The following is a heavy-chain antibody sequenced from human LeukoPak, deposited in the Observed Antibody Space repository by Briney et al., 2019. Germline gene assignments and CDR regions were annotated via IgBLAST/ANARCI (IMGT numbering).Heavy chain of an antibody. CDR1: GFTFSSYS. D-gene: IGHD2-2*01. CDR2: ISSSSSSYI. CDR3: ARVCSSTSCNGYYFDY. J-gene: IGHJ4*02. V-gene: IGHV3-21*01. Sequence: GGSLRLSCAASGFTFSSYSMNWVRQAPGKGLEWVSSISSSSSSYIYYADSVKGRFTISRDNAKNSLYLQMNSLRAEDTAVYYCARVCSSTSCNGYYFDYWGQGTLVTVSS.